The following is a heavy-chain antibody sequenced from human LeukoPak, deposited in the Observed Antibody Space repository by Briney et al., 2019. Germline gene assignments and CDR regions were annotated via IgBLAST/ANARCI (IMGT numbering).Heavy chain of an antibody. J-gene: IGHJ2*01. Sequence: ASVRVSCKASGYAFTTYNIHWVRQAPGQRLEWMGWINGGKGNTKYSKEMQGRVTMTRDTSANTAYMELSTLRSEDMAVYYCARGVGTTVVTDYWYFDLWGRGTLVTVSS. D-gene: IGHD4-23*01. CDR3: ARGVGTTVVTDYWYFDL. CDR2: INGGKGNT. CDR1: GYAFTTYN. V-gene: IGHV1-3*03.